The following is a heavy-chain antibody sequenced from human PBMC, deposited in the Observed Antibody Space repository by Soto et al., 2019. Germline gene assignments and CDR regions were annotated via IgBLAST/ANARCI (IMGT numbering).Heavy chain of an antibody. J-gene: IGHJ6*02. D-gene: IGHD2-2*02. CDR3: ARSLTEGYCTITGCYTRPLYGMDV. CDR2: ITPNSGGT. V-gene: IGHV1-2*02. Sequence: QEQLVQSGAEVKKPGASVKVSCKASGYTFSGYYIHWLRQAPGQGLEWMGWITPNSGGTNYAQKFQGRVSVTRDTPTSTAYMELSRLTSDDTAVYYCARSLTEGYCTITGCYTRPLYGMDVWGQGTTVTVSS. CDR1: GYTFSGYY.